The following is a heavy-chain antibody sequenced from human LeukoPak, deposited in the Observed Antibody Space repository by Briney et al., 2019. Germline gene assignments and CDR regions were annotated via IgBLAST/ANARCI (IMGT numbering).Heavy chain of an antibody. D-gene: IGHD3-22*01. Sequence: SETLSLTCTVSGGSISSYYWSWIRQPPGKGLEWIGYIYYSGSTNYNPSLKSRVTISVDTSKNQFSLKLSSVTAADTAVYYCERGVSYNDSSGYYNEYFQHWGQGTLVTVSS. CDR1: GGSISSYY. V-gene: IGHV4-59*08. CDR2: IYYSGST. J-gene: IGHJ1*01. CDR3: ERGVSYNDSSGYYNEYFQH.